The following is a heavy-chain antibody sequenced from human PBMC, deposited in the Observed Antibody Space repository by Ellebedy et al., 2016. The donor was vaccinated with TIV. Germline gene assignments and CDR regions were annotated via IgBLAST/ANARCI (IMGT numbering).Heavy chain of an antibody. Sequence: ASVKVSXXASGYTFTSYYMHWVRQAPGQGLEWMGIINPSGGSTSYAQKFQGRVTMTRDASTSTVYMELSSLRSEDTAVYYCARDNGDHVLWYWGQGTLVTVSS. J-gene: IGHJ4*02. V-gene: IGHV1-46*01. CDR3: ARDNGDHVLWY. CDR1: GYTFTSYY. CDR2: INPSGGST. D-gene: IGHD4-17*01.